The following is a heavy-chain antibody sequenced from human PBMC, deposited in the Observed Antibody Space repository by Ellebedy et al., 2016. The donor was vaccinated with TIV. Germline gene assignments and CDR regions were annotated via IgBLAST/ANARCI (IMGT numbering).Heavy chain of an antibody. D-gene: IGHD1-1*01. Sequence: MPSETLSLTCTVSGGSISSYYWTWIRQPPGKGLEWLGYIYYSGSTYYNPPLKSRATISVDTSKNQFSLTVSSVTAADTAVYYCARDSRERGSFDYWGQGTLVTVSS. CDR3: ARDSRERGSFDY. J-gene: IGHJ4*02. V-gene: IGHV4-59*01. CDR1: GGSISSYY. CDR2: IYYSGST.